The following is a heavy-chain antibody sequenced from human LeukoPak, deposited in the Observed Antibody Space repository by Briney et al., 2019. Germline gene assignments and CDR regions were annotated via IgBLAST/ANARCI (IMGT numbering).Heavy chain of an antibody. Sequence: SETLSLTCTVSGGSISSSSYYWGWIRQPPEKGLEWIGSIYYSGSTYYNPSLKSRVTISVDTSKNQFSLKLSSVTAADTAVYYCARDRSIYDILTGYYNVILDAFDIWGQGTMVTVSS. CDR1: GGSISSSSYY. D-gene: IGHD3-9*01. J-gene: IGHJ3*02. CDR2: IYYSGST. CDR3: ARDRSIYDILTGYYNVILDAFDI. V-gene: IGHV4-39*07.